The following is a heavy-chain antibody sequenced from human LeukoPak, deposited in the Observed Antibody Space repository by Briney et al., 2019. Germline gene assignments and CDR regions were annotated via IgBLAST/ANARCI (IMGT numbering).Heavy chain of an antibody. J-gene: IGHJ3*01. CDR2: ISYDGSNK. CDR1: GFTFSSYG. D-gene: IGHD7-27*01. Sequence: GGSLRLSCAASGFTFSSYGMHWVRQAPGKGLEWVAVISYDGSNKYYADSVKGRFTISRDNAKNSLYLQMNSLRAEDTAIYYCARELPGEAFDVWGQGTMVTVSS. CDR3: ARELPGEAFDV. V-gene: IGHV3-30*03.